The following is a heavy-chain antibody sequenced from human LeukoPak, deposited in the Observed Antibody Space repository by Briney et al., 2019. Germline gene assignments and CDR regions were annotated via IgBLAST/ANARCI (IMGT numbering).Heavy chain of an antibody. J-gene: IGHJ3*01. CDR3: AILREDRSLFC. CDR2: IYYSGRT. Sequence: SETLSLTCTVSGGSISSSSYYWGWIRQPPGKGLEWIGSIYYSGRTYYNPSLKSRVTISVDTSKNQFSLKLSSVTAADTAVYYCAILREDRSLFCWGQGTMVTVSS. V-gene: IGHV4-39*01. D-gene: IGHD3-3*01. CDR1: GGSISSSSYY.